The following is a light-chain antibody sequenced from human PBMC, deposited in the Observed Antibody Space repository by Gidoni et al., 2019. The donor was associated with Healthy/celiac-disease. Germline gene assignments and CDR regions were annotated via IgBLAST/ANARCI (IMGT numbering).Light chain of an antibody. J-gene: IGKJ1*01. V-gene: IGKV3-20*01. CDR1: QSVSSSY. CDR3: QQYGSSPS. Sequence: FVLTQSPGTLSLSPGERATLSCRASQSVSSSYLAWYQQKPGQAPRLLIYGASSRATGIPDRFSGSVAVTDFTLTISRLEPEDFAVYYCQQYGSSPSFGQXTKVEIK. CDR2: GAS.